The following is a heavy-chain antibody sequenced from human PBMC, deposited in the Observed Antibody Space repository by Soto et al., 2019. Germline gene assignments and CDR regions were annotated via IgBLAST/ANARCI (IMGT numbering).Heavy chain of an antibody. J-gene: IGHJ4*02. CDR2: ISGSGGST. CDR1: GFTFSSYA. Sequence: PGGSLRLSCAASGFTFSSYAMSWVRQAPGKGLEWVSAISGSGGSTYYADSVKGRFTISRDNSKNTLYLQMNSLRAEDTAVYYCAKDGDAYGSGSYYPYNYFDYWGQGTLFTVSS. CDR3: AKDGDAYGSGSYYPYNYFDY. D-gene: IGHD3-10*01. V-gene: IGHV3-23*01.